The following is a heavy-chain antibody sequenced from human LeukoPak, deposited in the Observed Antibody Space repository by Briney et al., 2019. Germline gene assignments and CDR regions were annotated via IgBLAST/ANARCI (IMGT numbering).Heavy chain of an antibody. CDR1: GFTVSSNY. V-gene: IGHV3-53*01. J-gene: IGHJ4*02. CDR3: AKTGIVVVFPFFDY. Sequence: GALRLSCAASGFTVSSNYMSWVRQAPGKGLEWVSVIYSGGSTYYADSVKGRFTVSRDNSKNTLYLQMNSLRAEDTAVYYCAKTGIVVVFPFFDYWGQGTLVTVSS. CDR2: IYSGGST. D-gene: IGHD2-21*01.